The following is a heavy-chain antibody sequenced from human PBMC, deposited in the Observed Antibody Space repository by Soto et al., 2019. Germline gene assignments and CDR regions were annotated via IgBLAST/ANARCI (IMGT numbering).Heavy chain of an antibody. Sequence: QVHLVQSGAEVKKPGASVKVSCKASGYTFTSYGITWVRQAPGQGLEWMGWIRAQNGNTDYAQKLQGRVIVTRDTSTSTAYMELRSLISDDTAVYYCARGRYGDSWGQGALVTVSS. CDR2: IRAQNGNT. V-gene: IGHV1-18*01. CDR1: GYTFTSYG. CDR3: ARGRYGDS. J-gene: IGHJ4*02. D-gene: IGHD1-1*01.